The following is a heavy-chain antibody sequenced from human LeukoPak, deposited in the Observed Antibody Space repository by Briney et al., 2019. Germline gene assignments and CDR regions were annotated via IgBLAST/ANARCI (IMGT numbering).Heavy chain of an antibody. D-gene: IGHD4-17*01. CDR1: GFTFSDFY. J-gene: IGHJ4*02. Sequence: GGSLRLSCAASGFTFSDFYMNWVPQAPGKGLEWVSSISSSSTIYYADSVKGRFTISRDNAKNSLYLQMNSLRAEDTAVYYCARESPSGLRSVRFDYWGQGTLVTVSS. CDR2: ISSSSTI. V-gene: IGHV3-69-1*02. CDR3: ARESPSGLRSVRFDY.